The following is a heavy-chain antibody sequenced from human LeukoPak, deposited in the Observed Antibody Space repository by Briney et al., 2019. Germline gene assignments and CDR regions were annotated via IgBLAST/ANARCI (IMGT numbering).Heavy chain of an antibody. CDR1: GYTFTGYY. D-gene: IGHD6-6*01. Sequence: ASVKVSCKASGYTFTGYYMHWVRQAPGQGLEWMGWINPNSGGTNYAQKFQGRVTMTRDTSISTAYMELSRLRSDDTAVYYCARGAVEYSSSGDYYYMDVWGKGTTVTVSS. CDR2: INPNSGGT. V-gene: IGHV1-2*02. CDR3: ARGAVEYSSSGDYYYMDV. J-gene: IGHJ6*03.